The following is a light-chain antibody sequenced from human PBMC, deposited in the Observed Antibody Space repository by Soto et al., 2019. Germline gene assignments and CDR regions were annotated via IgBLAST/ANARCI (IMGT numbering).Light chain of an antibody. CDR2: DAS. J-gene: IGKJ4*01. Sequence: EIVLTQSPGILSVSPGESATLSCRASRSVDSSLAWYQQKPGQAPRLLIFDASNRATGIPARFSGSGSGTDFTLTISSVESEDFAVYYCQQRSNWPPLTFGGGTKVEIK. V-gene: IGKV3-11*01. CDR3: QQRSNWPPLT. CDR1: RSVDSS.